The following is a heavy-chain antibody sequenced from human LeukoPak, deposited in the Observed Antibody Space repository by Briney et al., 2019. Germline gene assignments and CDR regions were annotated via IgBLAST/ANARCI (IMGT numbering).Heavy chain of an antibody. Sequence: GRSLRLSCAASGFTFSSYGLHWVRQAPGKGLEWVALISYDGSNKYYADSVKGRFTISRDNSKNTLYLQMNSLRAEDTAVYYCAKAIDTMVRGLIIPWFDPWGQGTLVTVSS. D-gene: IGHD3-10*01. CDR3: AKAIDTMVRGLIIPWFDP. J-gene: IGHJ5*02. V-gene: IGHV3-30*18. CDR1: GFTFSSYG. CDR2: ISYDGSNK.